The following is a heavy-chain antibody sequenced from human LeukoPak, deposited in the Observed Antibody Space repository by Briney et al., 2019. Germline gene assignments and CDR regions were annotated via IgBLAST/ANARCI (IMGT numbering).Heavy chain of an antibody. D-gene: IGHD3-22*01. J-gene: IGHJ4*02. CDR3: YIPYYDTSANKGY. CDR1: GFTFSSYW. V-gene: IGHV3-74*01. CDR2: INSDGSST. Sequence: PWGSLTLSCAASGFTFSSYWMHWVRQAPGKGLVWVSRINSDGSSTSYADSVKGRFTISRDNSKNTLYLQRSSRRAEDTAVYYCYIPYYDTSANKGYWGQGTLVTVSS.